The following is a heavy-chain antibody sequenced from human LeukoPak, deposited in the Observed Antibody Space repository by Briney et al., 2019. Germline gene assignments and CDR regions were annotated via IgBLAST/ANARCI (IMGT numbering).Heavy chain of an antibody. D-gene: IGHD6-19*01. CDR2: IRYDGSNK. CDR3: ARGLEQWLVLGAFDM. Sequence: GGSLRLSCAASGFTFSSYGMHWVRQAPGKGLEWVAFIRYDGSNKYYADSVKGRFTISRDNSKNTLYLQMNTLRAEDTAVYYCARGLEQWLVLGAFDMWGQGTMATVS. V-gene: IGHV3-30*02. CDR1: GFTFSSYG. J-gene: IGHJ3*02.